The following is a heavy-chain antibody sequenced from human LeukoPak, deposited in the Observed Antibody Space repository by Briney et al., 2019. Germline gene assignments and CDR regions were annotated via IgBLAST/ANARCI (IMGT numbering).Heavy chain of an antibody. Sequence: ASVKVSCKASGYTFTSYGISWVRQAPGQGLEWMGWISAYNGNTNYAQKLQGRVTMTTDTSTSTAYMELRSLRSDGTAVYYCERNRGENGFLNGNNEIYYWGQGTLVTVSS. CDR3: ERNRGENGFLNGNNEIYY. D-gene: IGHD3-3*01. J-gene: IGHJ4*02. CDR1: GYTFTSYG. CDR2: ISAYNGNT. V-gene: IGHV1-18*01.